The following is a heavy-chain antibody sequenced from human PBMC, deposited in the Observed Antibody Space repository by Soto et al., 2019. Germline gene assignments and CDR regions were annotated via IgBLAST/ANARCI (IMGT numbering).Heavy chain of an antibody. Sequence: PGESLKISCKGSGYSFTSYWNGWVRQMPGKGLAWMGIIYPGDSDTRYSPCFQGQVTISADKSISTAYLQWSSLKASDTAMYYCARQNAARENYYYGMDVWGQGTTVTVSS. CDR1: GYSFTSYW. J-gene: IGHJ6*02. D-gene: IGHD6-6*01. V-gene: IGHV5-51*01. CDR2: IYPGDSDT. CDR3: ARQNAARENYYYGMDV.